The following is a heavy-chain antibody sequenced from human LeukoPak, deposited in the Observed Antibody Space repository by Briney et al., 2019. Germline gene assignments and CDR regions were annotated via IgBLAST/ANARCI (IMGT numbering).Heavy chain of an antibody. J-gene: IGHJ4*02. V-gene: IGHV4-61*02. CDR1: GGSVSSDNSY. Sequence: ASETLSLTCTVSGGSVSSDNSYWNWIRQPAGKGLEWIGRIYADGDSTYNPSLKSRVTISVDTSKNQLSLRLTSMTAADTAGYYCARGYYYRTWGQGTLVTVSS. CDR3: ARGYYYRT. D-gene: IGHD3-10*01. CDR2: IYADGDS.